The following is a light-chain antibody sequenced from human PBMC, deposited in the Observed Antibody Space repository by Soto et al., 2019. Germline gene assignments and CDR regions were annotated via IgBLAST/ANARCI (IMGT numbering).Light chain of an antibody. J-gene: IGKJ4*01. V-gene: IGKV1-39*01. CDR2: DAS. CDR3: QQTYSTPNT. Sequence: DIQLTQSPSSLSASVGDRATITCRASQSISSYLNGYHQKPGKAPKLLINDASSLQSGVPSRFSGSGSGTDYTLTISSLQPEDFATYYCQQTYSTPNTFGGGTKVEIK. CDR1: QSISSY.